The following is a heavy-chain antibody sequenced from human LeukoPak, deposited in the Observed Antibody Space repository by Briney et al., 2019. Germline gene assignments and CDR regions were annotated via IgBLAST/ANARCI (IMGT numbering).Heavy chain of an antibody. D-gene: IGHD2-2*02. Sequence: RTLRLPCAASGFTFSTYAMHWVRQAPGKGLEWVAVISYDGTNKYYADSVKGRFTISRDNSKNTLYLEMNSLRAEDTAIYYCARASRLGGGYCSTTSCYIYDYWGQGTLVTVPS. CDR3: ARASRLGGGYCSTTSCYIYDY. V-gene: IGHV3-30-3*01. CDR1: GFTFSTYA. CDR2: ISYDGTNK. J-gene: IGHJ4*02.